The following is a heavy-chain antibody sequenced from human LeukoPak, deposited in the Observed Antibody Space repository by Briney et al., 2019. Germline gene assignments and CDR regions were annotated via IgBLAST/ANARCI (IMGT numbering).Heavy chain of an antibody. J-gene: IGHJ4*02. CDR2: FDPEDGET. Sequence: GASVKVSCKVSGYTLTELSMHWVRQAPGKGLEWMEGFDPEDGETIYAQKFQGRVTMTEDTSTDTAYMELSSLRSEDTAVHYCATGDTVRHLPFDYWGQGTLVTVSS. D-gene: IGHD3-10*01. CDR3: ATGDTVRHLPFDY. CDR1: GYTLTELS. V-gene: IGHV1-24*01.